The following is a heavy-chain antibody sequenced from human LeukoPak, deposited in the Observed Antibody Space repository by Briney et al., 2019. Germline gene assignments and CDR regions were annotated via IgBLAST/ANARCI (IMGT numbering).Heavy chain of an antibody. Sequence: GGSLRLSCAASGFIFSDFAMSWVRQAPGKRLEWVSGMSASGSHTHSADFVKGRFTISRDNFKNTLYLQMNGLRVEDTAVYYCAKVRSGDNYYFDYWGQGTLVTVSS. D-gene: IGHD3-22*01. CDR1: GFIFSDFA. CDR3: AKVRSGDNYYFDY. J-gene: IGHJ4*02. CDR2: MSASGSHT. V-gene: IGHV3-23*01.